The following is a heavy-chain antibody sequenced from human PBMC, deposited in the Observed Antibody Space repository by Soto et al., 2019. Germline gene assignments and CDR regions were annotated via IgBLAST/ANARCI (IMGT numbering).Heavy chain of an antibody. Sequence: QVQLVQSGAEVKMPGASVKVSCKASGYIFAGYYMAWVRQAPGQGLEWMGWINPNGGATDYPQQFQDRVTMTRDMSITTAYMDLTRLTSDDTAVYYCARVGYYDYVWGSYGLAYWGQGTLITVSS. D-gene: IGHD3-16*02. CDR2: INPNGGAT. V-gene: IGHV1-2*02. CDR1: GYIFAGYY. CDR3: ARVGYYDYVWGSYGLAY. J-gene: IGHJ4*02.